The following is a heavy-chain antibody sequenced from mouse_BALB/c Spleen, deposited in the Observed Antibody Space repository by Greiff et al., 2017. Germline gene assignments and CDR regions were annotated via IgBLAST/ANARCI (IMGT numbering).Heavy chain of an antibody. CDR2: ISYSGST. CDR3: ARYITTVVRAMDY. CDR1: GDSITSGY. D-gene: IGHD1-1*01. J-gene: IGHJ4*01. V-gene: IGHV3-8*02. Sequence: EVQLQQSGPSLVKPSQTLSLTCSVTGDSITSGYWNWIRKFPGNKLEYMGYISYSGSTYYNPSLKSRISITRDTSKNQYYLQLNSVTTEDTATYYCARYITTVVRAMDYWGQGTSVTVSS.